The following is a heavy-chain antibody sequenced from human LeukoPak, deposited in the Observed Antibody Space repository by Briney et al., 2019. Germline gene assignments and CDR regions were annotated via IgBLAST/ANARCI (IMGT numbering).Heavy chain of an antibody. D-gene: IGHD3-3*01. CDR1: GYTFTSYG. Sequence: ASVKVSYKASGYTFTSYGISWVRQAPGQGLEWMGWISAYNGNTNYAQKLQGRVTMTTDTSTSTAYMELSSLRSEDTAVYYCARGYYDFWSGYSFFDYWGQGTLVTVSS. V-gene: IGHV1-18*01. CDR3: ARGYYDFWSGYSFFDY. CDR2: ISAYNGNT. J-gene: IGHJ4*02.